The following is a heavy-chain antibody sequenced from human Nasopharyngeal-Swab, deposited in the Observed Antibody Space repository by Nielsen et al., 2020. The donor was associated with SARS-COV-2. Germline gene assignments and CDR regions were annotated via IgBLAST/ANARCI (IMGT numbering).Heavy chain of an antibody. CDR2: MNPNSGNT. CDR1: GYTFTSYD. Sequence: ASVNVSCKASGYTFTSYDINWVRQATGQGLEWMGWMNPNSGNTGYAQKFQGRVTMTRNTSISTAYMELSSLRSEDTAVYYCARDGYGDYLHNWFDPWGQGTLVTVSS. CDR3: ARDGYGDYLHNWFDP. V-gene: IGHV1-8*01. D-gene: IGHD4-17*01. J-gene: IGHJ5*02.